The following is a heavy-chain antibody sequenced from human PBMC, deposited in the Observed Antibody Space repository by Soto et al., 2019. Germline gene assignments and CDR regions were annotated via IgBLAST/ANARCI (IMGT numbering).Heavy chain of an antibody. Sequence: QVQLVQSGAEVKKPGASVKVSCKAPGYTFTSDVITWVRRATGQGLEWMGWMNPNMGNTGYAQKFQGGVTMTRNTSISTAYMVLSSLRSEDTAVYYCARDSGGRYCSGGSCYSEDYYYYGMDVWGQGTTVTVSS. J-gene: IGHJ6*02. CDR3: ARDSGGRYCSGGSCYSEDYYYYGMDV. CDR1: GYTFTSDV. CDR2: MNPNMGNT. D-gene: IGHD2-15*01. V-gene: IGHV1-8*01.